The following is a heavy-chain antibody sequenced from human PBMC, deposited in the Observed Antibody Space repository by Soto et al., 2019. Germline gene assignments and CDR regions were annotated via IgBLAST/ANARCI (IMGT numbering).Heavy chain of an antibody. CDR3: ARHYYSSSWYPPFDY. CDR1: GVPVSSNY. J-gene: IGHJ4*02. Sequence: LXLSCAASGVPVSSNYMSWVRQAPGKGLEWVSVIYSGGSTYYADSVKGRFTISRDNSKNTLYLQMNSLRAEDTAVYYCARHYYSSSWYPPFDYWGQGTLVTVSS. V-gene: IGHV3-53*01. D-gene: IGHD6-13*01. CDR2: IYSGGST.